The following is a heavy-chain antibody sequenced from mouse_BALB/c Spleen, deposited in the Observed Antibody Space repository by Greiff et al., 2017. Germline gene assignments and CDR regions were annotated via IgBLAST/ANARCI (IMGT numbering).Heavy chain of an antibody. CDR2: ISSGSSTI. V-gene: IGHV5-17*02. J-gene: IGHJ2*01. CDR1: GFTFSSFG. CDR3: ARGGGSKETYYFDY. Sequence: DVKLVESGGGLVQPGGSRKLSCAASGFTFSSFGMHWVRQAPEKGLEWVAYISSGSSTIYYADTVKGRFTISRDNPKNTLFLQMTSLRSEDTAMYYCARGGGSKETYYFDYWGQGTTLTVSS.